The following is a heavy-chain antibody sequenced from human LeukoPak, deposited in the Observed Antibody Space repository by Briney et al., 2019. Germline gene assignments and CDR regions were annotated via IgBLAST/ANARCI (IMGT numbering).Heavy chain of an antibody. V-gene: IGHV4-34*01. CDR1: GGSFSGYY. J-gene: IGHJ6*02. D-gene: IGHD2-21*02. CDR3: ARANCGGDCYFGYSSHGNYYYYYGMDV. Sequence: KPSETLSLTCAVYGGSFSGYYWSWIRQPPGKGLEWIGEINHSGSTNYNPSLKSRVTISVDTSKNQFSLKLSSVTAADTAVYYCARANCGGDCYFGYSSHGNYYYYYGMDVWGQGTTVTVSS. CDR2: INHSGST.